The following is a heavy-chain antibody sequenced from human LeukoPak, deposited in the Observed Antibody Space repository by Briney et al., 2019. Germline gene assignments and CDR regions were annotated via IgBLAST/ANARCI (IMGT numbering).Heavy chain of an antibody. Sequence: ASVKVSCKASGYTFTSYGISWVRQAPGQGLEWMGWISAYNGNTNYAQKLQGRVTMTRDTSTSTVYMELSSLRSEDTAVYYCARDHYHKIHSVMVTAPDYWGQGTLVIVSS. V-gene: IGHV1-18*01. CDR1: GYTFTSYG. CDR3: ARDHYHKIHSVMVTAPDY. CDR2: ISAYNGNT. J-gene: IGHJ4*02. D-gene: IGHD2-21*02.